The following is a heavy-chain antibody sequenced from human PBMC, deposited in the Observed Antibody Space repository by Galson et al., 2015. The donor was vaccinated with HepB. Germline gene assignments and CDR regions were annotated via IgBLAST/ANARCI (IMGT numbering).Heavy chain of an antibody. CDR1: GYSFDTYW. CDR3: ARRHSSAWQSFLNNWFAP. J-gene: IGHJ5*02. Sequence: QSGAEVKKTGESLKISCKAFGYSFDTYWIGWVRQMPGKGLEWMGIIYPDDSNTKYSPSFEGQVTFSVDKSMSTAYLHFTSLTTSDTAIYFCARRHSSAWQSFLNNWFAPWGQGTLVTVSS. D-gene: IGHD6-19*01. V-gene: IGHV5-51*01. CDR2: IYPDDSNT.